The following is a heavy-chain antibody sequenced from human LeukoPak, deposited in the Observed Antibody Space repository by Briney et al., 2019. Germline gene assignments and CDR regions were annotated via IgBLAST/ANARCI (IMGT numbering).Heavy chain of an antibody. CDR2: IDWNGGRT. CDR3: AKGRWTYLDAFDV. Sequence: PGRSLRLSCAASGFTFDDYAMPWVRQAPGKGLEWVSGIDWNGGRTLYADSVKGRFTISRDNAQNSQYLQMNSLRPEDTALYYCAKGRWTYLDAFDVWGQGTMVTVSS. V-gene: IGHV3-9*01. CDR1: GFTFDDYA. D-gene: IGHD1-7*01. J-gene: IGHJ3*01.